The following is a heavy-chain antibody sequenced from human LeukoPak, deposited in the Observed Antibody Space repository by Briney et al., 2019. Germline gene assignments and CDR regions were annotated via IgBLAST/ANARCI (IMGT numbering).Heavy chain of an antibody. CDR1: GFTFSSYE. CDR2: ISSSGSTI. D-gene: IGHD6-19*01. V-gene: IGHV3-48*03. J-gene: IGHJ1*01. CDR3: ARDFSPPSGWTEYFQH. Sequence: PGGSLRLSCAASGFTFSSYEMNWVGQAPGKGLEWVSYISSSGSTICYADSVKGRFTISRDNAKNSLYLQMNSLRAEDTAVYYCARDFSPPSGWTEYFQHWGQGTLVTVSS.